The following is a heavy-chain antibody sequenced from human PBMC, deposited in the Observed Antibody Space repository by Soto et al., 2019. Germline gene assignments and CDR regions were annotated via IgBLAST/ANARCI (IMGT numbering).Heavy chain of an antibody. CDR3: ARDHGIFGVFDY. V-gene: IGHV3-21*01. CDR1: GFTFSSYS. CDR2: ISSSSSYI. J-gene: IGHJ4*02. Sequence: GGSLRLSCAASGFTFSSYSMNWVRQAPGKGLEWVSSISSSSSYIYYADSVKGRFTISRDNAKNSLYLQMNSLRAEDTAVYYCARDHGIFGVFDYWGQGXLVTVYS. D-gene: IGHD3-3*01.